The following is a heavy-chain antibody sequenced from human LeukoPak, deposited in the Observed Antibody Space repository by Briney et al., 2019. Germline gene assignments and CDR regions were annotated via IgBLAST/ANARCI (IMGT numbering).Heavy chain of an antibody. Sequence: GASVKVSCKASGYTFTTYGISWVRQAPGQGLEWMGWISSYNGNTNYAQKFQGRVTMTTDASTNTASMELRSLRSDDTAVYYCARDCSDGYCSNSLGNWGQGTLVTVSS. CDR2: ISSYNGNT. V-gene: IGHV1-18*01. CDR3: ARDCSDGYCSNSLGN. J-gene: IGHJ4*02. CDR1: GYTFTTYG. D-gene: IGHD2-15*01.